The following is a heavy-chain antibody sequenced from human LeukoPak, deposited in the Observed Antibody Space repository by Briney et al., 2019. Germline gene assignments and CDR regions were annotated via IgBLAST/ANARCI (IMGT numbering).Heavy chain of an antibody. D-gene: IGHD6-6*01. CDR2: ISASGGST. J-gene: IGHJ4*02. V-gene: IGHV3-23*01. CDR3: AKSLTDSTSSVSVV. CDR1: GFTFSSYA. Sequence: GGSLRLSCAASGFTFSSYAMSWVRQAPGKGLEWVSAISASGGSTYHADSVKGRFTISRDNSKNTLYLQMNSLRAEDTAIYYCAKSLTDSTSSVSVVWGQGTLVTVSS.